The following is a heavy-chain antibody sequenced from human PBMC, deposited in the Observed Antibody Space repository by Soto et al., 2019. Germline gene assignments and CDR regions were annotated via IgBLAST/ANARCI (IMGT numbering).Heavy chain of an antibody. CDR1: GGSISSGGYP. D-gene: IGHD3-22*01. V-gene: IGHV4-30-2*01. CDR2: IYHTGST. Sequence: LSLTCAVSGGSISSGGYPWSWIRQPPGKGLEWIGYIYHTGSTYYNPSLRSRATISVDRSKNQFSLKLSSVTAADTAVYYCARESYYDNSGYYNWFDPWGQGTLVTVSS. J-gene: IGHJ5*02. CDR3: ARESYYDNSGYYNWFDP.